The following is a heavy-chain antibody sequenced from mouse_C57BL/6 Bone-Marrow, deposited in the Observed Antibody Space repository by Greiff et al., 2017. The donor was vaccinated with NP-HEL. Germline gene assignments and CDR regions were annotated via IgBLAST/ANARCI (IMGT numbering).Heavy chain of an antibody. CDR2: ISDGGSYT. V-gene: IGHV5-4*03. D-gene: IGHD2-4*01. Sequence: EVMLVESGGGLVKPGGSLKLSCAASGFTFSSYAMSWVRQTPEKRLEWVATISDGGSYTYYPDNVKGRFTISRDNAKNNLYLQMSHLKSEDTAMYYCARNYDYDGYYAMDYWGQGTSVTVSS. CDR3: ARNYDYDGYYAMDY. CDR1: GFTFSSYA. J-gene: IGHJ4*01.